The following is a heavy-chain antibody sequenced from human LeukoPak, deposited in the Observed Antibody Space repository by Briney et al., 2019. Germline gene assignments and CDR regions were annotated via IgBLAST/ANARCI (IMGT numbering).Heavy chain of an antibody. Sequence: PSETLSLTCTVSGGSISSSSYYWGWIRQPPGKGLEWIGYIYYSGSTNYNPSLKSRVTISVDTSKNQFSLKLSSVTAADTAVYYCARQKASYDFWSGYSHAFDIWGQGTMVTVSS. CDR2: IYYSGST. CDR3: ARQKASYDFWSGYSHAFDI. D-gene: IGHD3-3*01. V-gene: IGHV4-61*05. J-gene: IGHJ3*02. CDR1: GGSISSSSYY.